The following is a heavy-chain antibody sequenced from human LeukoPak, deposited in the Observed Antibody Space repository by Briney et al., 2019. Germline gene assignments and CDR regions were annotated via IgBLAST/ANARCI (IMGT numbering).Heavy chain of an antibody. CDR3: AHGRGFGSGDYFDY. Sequence: SGPTLVKPPQTLTLTCTFSGFSLSTRELSVGWIRQPPGKALEWLALIYWHGDTRYSPSLRGKITIIKDTSKNQVVLTMTNIDPMDTATYYRAHGRGFGSGDYFDYWGQGIMVTVSS. V-gene: IGHV2-5*01. J-gene: IGHJ4*02. CDR2: IYWHGDT. D-gene: IGHD3-10*01. CDR1: GFSLSTRELS.